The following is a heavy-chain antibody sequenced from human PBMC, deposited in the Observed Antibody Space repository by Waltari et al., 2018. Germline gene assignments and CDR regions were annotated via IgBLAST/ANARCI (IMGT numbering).Heavy chain of an antibody. CDR1: GVSISSSY. V-gene: IGHV4-59*08. D-gene: IGHD5-12*01. J-gene: IGHJ4*02. CDR3: ARHNSGWYCDH. Sequence: QVHLQESGPGLVKPSETLSLTCSVSGVSISSSYWGWVRQPPGKGLEWLGFIYYSGDIGYNPSLRVRLTISVDTSKSHLSLELTSVSAADTAVYYCARHNSGWYCDHWGQGTLITVSS. CDR2: IYYSGDI.